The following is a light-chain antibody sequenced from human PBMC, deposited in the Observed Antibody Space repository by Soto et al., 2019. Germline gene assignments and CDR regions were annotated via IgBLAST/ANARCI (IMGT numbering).Light chain of an antibody. CDR1: QSVSSN. CDR3: QQYNNWRGT. V-gene: IGKV3-15*01. J-gene: IGKJ1*01. CDR2: GAS. Sequence: EIVMTQSPATLSVSPGERATLSCRASQSVSSNFAWYQQKPGQAPRLLIYGASTRATGIPARFSGSGSGTEFTLTISSLQSEDFAVYYCQQYNNWRGTFGQGTKVEIK.